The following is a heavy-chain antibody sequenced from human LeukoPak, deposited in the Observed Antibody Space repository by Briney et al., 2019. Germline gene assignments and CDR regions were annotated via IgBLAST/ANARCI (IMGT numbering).Heavy chain of an antibody. D-gene: IGHD1-1*01. CDR2: IYYSGST. J-gene: IGHJ3*02. Sequence: SETLSLTCTVSGGSISSYYWSWIRQPPGKGLEWIGYIYYSGSTNYNPSLKSRVTISVDASKNQFSLKLSSVTAADTAMYYCARHRNDEDAFDIWGQGTMVTVSS. CDR1: GGSISSYY. V-gene: IGHV4-59*01. CDR3: ARHRNDEDAFDI.